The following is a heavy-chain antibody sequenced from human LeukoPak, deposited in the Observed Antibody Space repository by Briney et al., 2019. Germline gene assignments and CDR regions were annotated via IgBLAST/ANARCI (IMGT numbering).Heavy chain of an antibody. CDR3: ARGPGCSSTSCYAAAGWFDP. V-gene: IGHV4-34*01. Sequence: SETLSLTCAVYGGSFSGYYWSWIRQPPGKGLEWIGEINHSGSTNYNPSLKSRVTISVDTSKNQFSLKLSSVTAADTAVHYCARGPGCSSTSCYAAAGWFDPWGQGTLVTVSS. D-gene: IGHD2-2*01. CDR2: INHSGST. J-gene: IGHJ5*02. CDR1: GGSFSGYY.